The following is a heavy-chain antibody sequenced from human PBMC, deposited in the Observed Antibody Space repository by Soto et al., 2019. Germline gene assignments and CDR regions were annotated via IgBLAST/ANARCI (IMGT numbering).Heavy chain of an antibody. Sequence: ASVKVSCKASGYTFTSYGISWVRQAPGQGLEWMGWISAYNGNTNYAQKLQGRVTMTTDTSTSTAYMELRSLRSDDTAVYYCARASYYYGSGSSSTAAPDDYWGQGTLVTVSS. CDR1: GYTFTSYG. CDR3: ARASYYYGSGSSSTAAPDDY. D-gene: IGHD3-10*01. V-gene: IGHV1-18*01. CDR2: ISAYNGNT. J-gene: IGHJ4*02.